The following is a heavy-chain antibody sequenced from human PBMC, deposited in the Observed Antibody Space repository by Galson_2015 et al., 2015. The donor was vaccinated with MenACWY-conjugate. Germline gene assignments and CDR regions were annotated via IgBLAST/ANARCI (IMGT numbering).Heavy chain of an antibody. V-gene: IGHV3-23*01. CDR3: AKGSGYGMKNDFDY. CDR1: GFTFSDYA. Sequence: SLRLSCAASGFTFSDYAMNWVRQAPGKGLDWVSSISGSGSSTFYAESVRGRFTISRDNSKNTVYLQMNSLRAEDTAVYHCAKGSGYGMKNDFDYWGQGALVTVSS. CDR2: ISGSGSST. D-gene: IGHD5-12*01. J-gene: IGHJ4*02.